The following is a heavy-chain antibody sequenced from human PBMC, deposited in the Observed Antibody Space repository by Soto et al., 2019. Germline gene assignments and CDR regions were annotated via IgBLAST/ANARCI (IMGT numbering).Heavy chain of an antibody. Sequence: GGSLRLACAASGFTFSSYGMHWVRQAPGKGLEWVAVIWYDGSNKYYADSVKGRFTISRDNSKNTLYLQMNSLRAEDTAVYYCATGVVDRDIDSWGHGTVVTAPQ. J-gene: IGHJ5*01. CDR3: ATGVVDRDIDS. CDR1: GFTFSSYG. V-gene: IGHV3-33*01. CDR2: IWYDGSNK. D-gene: IGHD2-15*01.